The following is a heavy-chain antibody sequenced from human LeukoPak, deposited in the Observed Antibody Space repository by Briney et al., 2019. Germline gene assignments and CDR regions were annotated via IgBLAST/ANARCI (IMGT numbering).Heavy chain of an antibody. CDR3: ARINPENYFDY. D-gene: IGHD1-14*01. V-gene: IGHV4-38-2*02. Sequence: KPSETLSLTCTVSGYSISSGYYWGWIRQPPVKGLEWIGSIYHSGSTYYNPSLKSRVTISVDTSKNQFSLKLSSVTAADTAVYYCARINPENYFDYWGQGTLVTVSS. CDR1: GYSISSGYY. CDR2: IYHSGST. J-gene: IGHJ4*02.